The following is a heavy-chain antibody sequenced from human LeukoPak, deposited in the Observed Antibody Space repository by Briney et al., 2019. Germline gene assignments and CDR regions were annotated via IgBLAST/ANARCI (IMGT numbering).Heavy chain of an antibody. CDR3: ARIVDSSSWYDYYYYMDV. J-gene: IGHJ6*03. D-gene: IGHD6-13*01. V-gene: IGHV1-46*01. CDR1: GYTFTSYY. Sequence: ASVKVSCKAPGYTFTSYYMHWVRQAPGQGLEWMGIINPSGGSTGYAQKFQGRVTMTRDTSTSTVYMELSSLRSEDTAVYYCARIVDSSSWYDYYYYMDVWGKGTTVTVSS. CDR2: INPSGGST.